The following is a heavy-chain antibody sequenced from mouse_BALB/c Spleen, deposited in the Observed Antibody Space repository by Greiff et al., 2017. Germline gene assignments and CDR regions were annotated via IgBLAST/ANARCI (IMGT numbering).Heavy chain of an antibody. V-gene: IGHV3-6*02. CDR1: GYSITSGYY. Sequence: EVKLVESGPGLVKPSQSLSLTCSVTGYSITSGYYWNWIRQFPGNKLEWMGYISYDGSNNYNPSLKNRISITRDTSKNQFFLKLNSVTTEDTATYYCARGILPQYDGPPDYWGQGTTLTVSS. CDR2: ISYDGSN. D-gene: IGHD2-14*01. J-gene: IGHJ2*01. CDR3: ARGILPQYDGPPDY.